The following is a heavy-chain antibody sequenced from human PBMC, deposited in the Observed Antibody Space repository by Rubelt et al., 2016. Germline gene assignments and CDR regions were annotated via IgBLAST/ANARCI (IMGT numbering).Heavy chain of an antibody. CDR1: GYSFTTYW. V-gene: IGHV5-51*01. J-gene: IGHJ3*02. D-gene: IGHD1-26*01. CDR2: IYPGDSDT. Sequence: EVQLVQSGAEVKKPGESLKISCKGSGYSFTTYWIGWVRQMPGKGLECMGLIYPGDSDTRYSPSFQGQVTISADKSTSSAYLQWCSLKASDTAMYYCARLRGSPQGSALDIWGQGTMVTVSS. CDR3: ARLRGSPQGSALDI.